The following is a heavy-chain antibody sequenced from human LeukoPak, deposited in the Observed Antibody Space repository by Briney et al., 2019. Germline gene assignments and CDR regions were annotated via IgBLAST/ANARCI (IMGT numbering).Heavy chain of an antibody. CDR1: GGSISSYY. D-gene: IGHD3-9*01. CDR3: ARATHVLRYFDWLSGFDY. CDR2: IYYSGST. J-gene: IGHJ4*02. Sequence: PSETLSLTCTVSGGSISSYYWSWIRQPPGKGLEWIGYIYYSGSTNYNPSLKSRVTISVDTSKNQFSLKLSSVTAADTAVYYCARATHVLRYFDWLSGFDYWGQGTLVTVSS. V-gene: IGHV4-59*01.